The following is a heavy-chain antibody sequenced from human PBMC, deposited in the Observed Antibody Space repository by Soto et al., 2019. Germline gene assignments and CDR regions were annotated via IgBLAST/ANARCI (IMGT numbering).Heavy chain of an antibody. D-gene: IGHD2-21*01. CDR3: ARLRIATNNYKWFDP. CDR2: IYVTGAV. J-gene: IGHJ5*02. V-gene: IGHV4-31*03. Sequence: SETLSLTCSVSGAALNRGNYYWSWIRQVPGKGLEWIGHIYVTGAVDYNPSLRDRITISQDTSERQFSLNLRLVTAADTAVYYCARLRIATNNYKWFDPWGQGTLVTVSS. CDR1: GAALNRGNYY.